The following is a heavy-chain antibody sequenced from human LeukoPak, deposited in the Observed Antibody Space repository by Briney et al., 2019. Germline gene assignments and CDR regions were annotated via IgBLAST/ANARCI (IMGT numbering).Heavy chain of an antibody. J-gene: IGHJ6*03. Sequence: ASVKVSCKASGYTFTSYDINWVRQATGQGLEWMGWMNPNSGNTGYAQKFQGRVTMTRNTSISTAYMDLSSLRSEDTAVYYCARHGEIAAAGYYYYYMDVWGKGTTVTVSS. CDR3: ARHGEIAAAGYYYYYMDV. V-gene: IGHV1-8*01. D-gene: IGHD6-13*01. CDR1: GYTFTSYD. CDR2: MNPNSGNT.